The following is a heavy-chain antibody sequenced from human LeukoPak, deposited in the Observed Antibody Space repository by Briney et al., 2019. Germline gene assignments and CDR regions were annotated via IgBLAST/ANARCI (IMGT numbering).Heavy chain of an antibody. CDR1: GFTSSSYS. CDR3: AYPSAYSLDAFDI. Sequence: GGSLRLSCAASGFTSSSYSMNWVRQAPGKGLEWVSSISSSSSYIYYADSVKGRFTISRDNAKNSLYLQMNSLRAEDTAVYYCAYPSAYSLDAFDIWGQGTMVTVSS. D-gene: IGHD4-11*01. J-gene: IGHJ3*02. CDR2: ISSSSSYI. V-gene: IGHV3-21*01.